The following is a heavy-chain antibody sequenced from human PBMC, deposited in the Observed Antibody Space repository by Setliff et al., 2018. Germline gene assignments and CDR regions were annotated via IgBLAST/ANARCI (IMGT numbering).Heavy chain of an antibody. CDR3: ARQAGLRGYYGSNSLYYFDF. Sequence: PSETLSLTCTVSNGSISISDFYWGWIRQSPGKGLEWIGSIYYTGDTWYKQSLEGRVTISVDTSKNQFSLGWTSVTAADTAVYYCARQAGLRGYYGSNSLYYFDFWGRGTLVTVSS. V-gene: IGHV4-39*01. CDR1: NGSISISDFY. J-gene: IGHJ4*01. CDR2: IYYTGDT. D-gene: IGHD3-10*01.